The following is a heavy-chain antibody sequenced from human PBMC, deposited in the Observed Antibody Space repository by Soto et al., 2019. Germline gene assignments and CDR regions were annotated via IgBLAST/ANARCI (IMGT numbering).Heavy chain of an antibody. CDR1: GGSISSGDYY. CDR2: IYYSGST. J-gene: IGHJ3*02. D-gene: IGHD3-10*01. V-gene: IGHV4-61*08. Sequence: LSLTFTVSGGSISSGDYYWSWIRQPPGKGLEWIGYIYYSGSTNYNPSLRSRVTISVDTSKNQFSLKLSSVTAADTAVYYCARRYGSALDIWGQGTMVTVSS. CDR3: ARRYGSALDI.